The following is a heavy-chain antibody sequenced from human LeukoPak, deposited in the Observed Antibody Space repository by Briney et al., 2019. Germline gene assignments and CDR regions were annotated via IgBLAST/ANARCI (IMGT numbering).Heavy chain of an antibody. CDR3: ARDSSYNYYYYGMDV. CDR1: GYTFTSYG. CDR2: ISAYNGNT. V-gene: IGHV1-18*01. D-gene: IGHD3-10*01. Sequence: ASVKVSCKASGYTFTSYGISWVRQAPGQGLEWMGWISAYNGNTNYAQKLQGRVTMTTDTSTSTAYMELRSLRSDDTAVYYCARDSSYNYYYYGMDVWGQGTTVTVSS. J-gene: IGHJ6*02.